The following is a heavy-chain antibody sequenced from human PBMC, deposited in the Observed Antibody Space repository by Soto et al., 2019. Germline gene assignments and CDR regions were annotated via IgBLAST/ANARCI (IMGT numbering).Heavy chain of an antibody. CDR1: GFTFNTYA. D-gene: IGHD2-8*02. Sequence: QVQLVEPGGGVPGPGRYQTLSCAAYGFTFNTYAMHWVRLPPGKGLEWGAAISYDGGSKYYADSVRDRSTITREDSKSTLYLQMNSLRREDTAVYYCARTEGVSNYWYTDWGQGTLVTVSS. CDR3: ARTEGVSNYWYTD. CDR2: ISYDGGSK. J-gene: IGHJ4*02. V-gene: IGHV3-30-3*01.